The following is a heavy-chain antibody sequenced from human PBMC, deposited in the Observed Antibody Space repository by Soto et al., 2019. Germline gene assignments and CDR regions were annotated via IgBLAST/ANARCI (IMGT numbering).Heavy chain of an antibody. J-gene: IGHJ4*02. CDR1: GFTFSSYG. D-gene: IGHD1-1*01. CDR3: AKSVYNWNDWFFDY. V-gene: IGHV3-30*18. Sequence: QVQLVESGGGVVQPGRSLRLSCAASGFTFSSYGLHWVRQAPGKGLAWVAVISYDGNNKYYADSVKGRFTISRDNSKNTLYLQMNSLRAEDTAVYYCAKSVYNWNDWFFDYCGQGTLVTVSS. CDR2: ISYDGNNK.